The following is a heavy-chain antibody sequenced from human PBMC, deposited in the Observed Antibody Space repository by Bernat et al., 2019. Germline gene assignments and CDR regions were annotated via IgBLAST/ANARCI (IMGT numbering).Heavy chain of an antibody. CDR3: ATTKVVGATMGEAG. CDR1: EFTFSSYA. CDR2: ISGSGGST. V-gene: IGHV3-23*01. J-gene: IGHJ4*02. D-gene: IGHD1-26*01. Sequence: EVQLLESGGGLVQPGGSLRLSCAASEFTFSSYAMSWVRQAPGKGLEWVSGISGSGGSTYHADSVKGRFIISRDNSKNTLFLQMNSLRAEDTAVYYCATTKVVGATMGEAGWGQGTLVTVSS.